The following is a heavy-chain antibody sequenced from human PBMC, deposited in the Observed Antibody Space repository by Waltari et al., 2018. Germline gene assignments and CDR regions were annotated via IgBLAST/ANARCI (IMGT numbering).Heavy chain of an antibody. CDR3: VKSCLGASEAYDSLDI. Sequence: ADSVRGRFTISRDNARNTLFLQMYSLKSDDTAIYYCVKSCLGASEAYDSLDIWGQGTLVTVSS. D-gene: IGHD3-22*01. J-gene: IGHJ3*02. V-gene: IGHV3-30-3*02.